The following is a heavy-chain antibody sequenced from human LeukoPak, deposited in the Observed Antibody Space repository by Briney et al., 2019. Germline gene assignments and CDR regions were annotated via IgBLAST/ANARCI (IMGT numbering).Heavy chain of an antibody. J-gene: IGHJ4*02. CDR2: IYYSGST. V-gene: IGHV4-59*05. Sequence: SETLSLTCTVSGGSISSYYWSWIRQPAGKGLEWIGSIYYSGSTYYNPSLKSRVTISVDTSKNQFSLKLSSVTAADTAVYYCAILGYSYGRVGYYFDYWGQGTLVTVSS. CDR1: GGSISSYY. D-gene: IGHD5-18*01. CDR3: AILGYSYGRVGYYFDY.